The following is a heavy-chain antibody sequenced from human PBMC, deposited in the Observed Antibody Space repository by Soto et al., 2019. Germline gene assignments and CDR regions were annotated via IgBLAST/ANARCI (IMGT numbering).Heavy chain of an antibody. CDR1: GFTFSSYG. Sequence: LRLSCAASGFTFSSYGMHWVRQAPGKGLEWVAVIWYDGSNKYYADSVKGRFTISRDNSKNTLYLQMNSLRAEDTAVYYCARGGGGCSGGSCYRNGDAFDIWGQGTMVTVSS. CDR2: IWYDGSNK. V-gene: IGHV3-33*01. CDR3: ARGGGGCSGGSCYRNGDAFDI. J-gene: IGHJ3*02. D-gene: IGHD2-15*01.